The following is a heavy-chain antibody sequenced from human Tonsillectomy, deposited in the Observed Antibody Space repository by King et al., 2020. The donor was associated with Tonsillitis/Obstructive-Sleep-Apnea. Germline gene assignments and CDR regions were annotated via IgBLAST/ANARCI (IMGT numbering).Heavy chain of an antibody. D-gene: IGHD6-13*01. V-gene: IGHV3-33*01. CDR2: IWYDGSNK. J-gene: IGHJ4*02. CDR1: GFTFSNYG. CDR3: ASLTPGNLAAAGAIDS. Sequence: VQLVESGGGVVQPGRSLRLSCAASGFTFSNYGMHWVRQAPGKGLEWVAVIWYDGSNKYFADSVRGRFTISRDNSKNMLYLQMNSLRAEDTAVYYCASLTPGNLAAAGAIDSWGQGTLVTVSS.